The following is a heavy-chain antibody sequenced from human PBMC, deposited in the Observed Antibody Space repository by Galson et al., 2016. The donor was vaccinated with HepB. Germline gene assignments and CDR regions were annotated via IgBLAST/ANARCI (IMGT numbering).Heavy chain of an antibody. CDR1: GFTLSGYD. CDR2: ISYDGRNK. Sequence: SLRLSCAASGFTLSGYDMHWVRQAPGKGLEWVALISYDGRNKNYVDSVKGRFTISRDNSKNTLYLQMNSLRAEDTAVYYCAKDPLLLGVVMSAATSWGQGTLVTVSP. V-gene: IGHV3-30*18. D-gene: IGHD2-15*01. CDR3: AKDPLLLGVVMSAATS. J-gene: IGHJ4*02.